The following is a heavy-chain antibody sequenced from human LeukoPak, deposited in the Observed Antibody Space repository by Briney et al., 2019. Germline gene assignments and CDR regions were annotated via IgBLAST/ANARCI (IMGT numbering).Heavy chain of an antibody. CDR1: GFTFSSYW. CDR3: ARDKGTMAVAGIYWFDP. J-gene: IGHJ5*02. V-gene: IGHV3-74*01. CDR2: INNDGSNT. Sequence: TGGSLRLSCAASGFTFSSYWMHWVRQAPGKGLVWVALINNDGSNTSYADSVKGRFTISRDNSKNALYLQMNSLRAEDTAVYYCARDKGTMAVAGIYWFDPWGQGTLVTVSS. D-gene: IGHD6-13*01.